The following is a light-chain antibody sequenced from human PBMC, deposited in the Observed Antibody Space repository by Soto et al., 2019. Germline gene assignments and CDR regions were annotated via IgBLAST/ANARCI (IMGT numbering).Light chain of an antibody. CDR3: QQYDNR. V-gene: IGKV1-33*01. CDR1: QDISNY. CDR2: DAS. Sequence: DIQMTQSPSSLSASVGDRVTITCQASQDISNYLNWYQQKPGKAPKLLIYDASNLETGVPSRFSGSVSGTDFTFTISSLQPEDIATYYCQQYDNRFGQGTKLEIK. J-gene: IGKJ2*01.